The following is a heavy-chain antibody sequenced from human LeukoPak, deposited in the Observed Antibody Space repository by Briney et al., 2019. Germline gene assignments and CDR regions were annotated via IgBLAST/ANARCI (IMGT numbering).Heavy chain of an antibody. CDR2: INHSGST. V-gene: IGHV4-34*01. CDR1: GGSFSGYY. D-gene: IGHD5-12*01. Sequence: SETLSLTCAVYGGSFSGYYWSWIRQSPGKGLEWIGEINHSGSTNYSPSLKSRVTISVDTSKNQFSLKLSSVTAADTAVYYCARGYSGYDRRGKNYYYYYMDVWGKRTTVTVSS. J-gene: IGHJ6*03. CDR3: ARGYSGYDRRGKNYYYYYMDV.